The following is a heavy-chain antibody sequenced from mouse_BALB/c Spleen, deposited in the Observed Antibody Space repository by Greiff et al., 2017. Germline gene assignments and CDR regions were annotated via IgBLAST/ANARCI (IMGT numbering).Heavy chain of an antibody. CDR1: GYTFTSYW. CDR2: IYPGDGDT. J-gene: IGHJ4*01. V-gene: IGHV1-87*01. Sequence: VMLVESGAELARPGASVKLSCKASGYTFTSYWMQWVKQRPGQGLEWIGAIYPGDGDTRYTQKFKGKATLTADKSSSTAYMQLSSLASEDSAVYYCARERGSHYYAMDYWGQGTSVTVSS. D-gene: IGHD1-3*01. CDR3: ARERGSHYYAMDY.